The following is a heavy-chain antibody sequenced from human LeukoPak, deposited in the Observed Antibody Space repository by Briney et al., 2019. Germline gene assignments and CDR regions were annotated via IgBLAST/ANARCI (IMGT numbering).Heavy chain of an antibody. V-gene: IGHV1-2*04. CDR3: ARGSSSWYLAVDY. Sequence: ASVKVSCKASGYTFTGYYMHWVRQSPGQGLEWMGWINPNSGGTNYAQKFQGWVTMTRDTSISTAYMELSRLRSDDTAVYYCARGSSSWYLAVDYWGQGTLVTVSS. J-gene: IGHJ4*02. CDR2: INPNSGGT. CDR1: GYTFTGYY. D-gene: IGHD6-13*01.